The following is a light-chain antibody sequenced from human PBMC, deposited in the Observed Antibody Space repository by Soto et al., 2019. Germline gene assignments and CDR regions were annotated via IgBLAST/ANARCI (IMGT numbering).Light chain of an antibody. CDR2: DAS. Sequence: DIQMTQSPSTLSGSVGDRVTITCRASQTISSWLAWYQQKPGKAPKLLIYDASNLETGVPPRFSGSGSGTEFTLTISSLQPEDFATYYCQKLDSFPLTFGQGTRLEIK. V-gene: IGKV1-5*01. CDR3: QKLDSFPLT. J-gene: IGKJ5*01. CDR1: QTISSW.